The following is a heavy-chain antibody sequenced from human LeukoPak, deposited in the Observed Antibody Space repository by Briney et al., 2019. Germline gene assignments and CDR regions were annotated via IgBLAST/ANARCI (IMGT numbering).Heavy chain of an antibody. CDR3: AKDGGAVRYYFDY. Sequence: GRSLRLSCAASGFTFSSYGMHWVRQAPGKGLEWVAVISYDGSNKYYADSVKGRFTISRDNSKNTLYLQMNSLRAEDTAVYYCAKDGGAVRYYFDYWGQGTLVTVSS. J-gene: IGHJ4*02. CDR1: GFTFSSYG. V-gene: IGHV3-30*18. CDR2: ISYDGSNK. D-gene: IGHD3-16*01.